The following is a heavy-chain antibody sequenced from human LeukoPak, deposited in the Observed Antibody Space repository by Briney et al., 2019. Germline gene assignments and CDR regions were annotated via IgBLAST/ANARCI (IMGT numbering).Heavy chain of an antibody. V-gene: IGHV3-21*01. CDR2: ISSSSSYI. J-gene: IGHJ5*02. CDR3: ARDRRGTGTTNWFDP. CDR1: GFTFSSYS. Sequence: GGSPRLSCAASGFTFSSYSMNWVRQAPGKGLEWVSSISSSSSYIYYADSVKGRFTISRDNAKNSLYLQMNSLRAEDTAVYYCARDRRGTGTTNWFDPWGQGTLVTVSS. D-gene: IGHD1-7*01.